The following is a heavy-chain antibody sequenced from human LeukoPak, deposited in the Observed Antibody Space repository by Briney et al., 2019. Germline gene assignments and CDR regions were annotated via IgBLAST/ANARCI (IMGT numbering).Heavy chain of an antibody. CDR3: ARPYYYDSRIDP. J-gene: IGHJ5*02. CDR2: MYYSGST. CDR1: GGSISSGDYY. Sequence: SQTLSLTCTVSGGSISSGDYYWSWIRRPPGKGLEWIAYMYYSGSTYYNPSLKSRVTMSADTSKNQLSLKLSSVTTADTAVYYCARPYYYDSRIDPWGQGILVAVSS. D-gene: IGHD3-22*01. V-gene: IGHV4-30-4*01.